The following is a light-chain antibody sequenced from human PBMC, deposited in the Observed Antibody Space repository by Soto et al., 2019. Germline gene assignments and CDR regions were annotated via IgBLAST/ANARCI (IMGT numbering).Light chain of an antibody. CDR1: QSVSSY. V-gene: IGKV3-11*01. J-gene: IGKJ4*01. CDR3: QPYNNWPLT. CDR2: DAS. Sequence: EIGLTQSPATLSLSPGERATLSCRASQSVSSYLAWYQQKPGQAPRLLIYDASNRATGIPARFSGSGSGAEFTLTINSLQSEDFAVYYCQPYNNWPLTFGGGTKVDI.